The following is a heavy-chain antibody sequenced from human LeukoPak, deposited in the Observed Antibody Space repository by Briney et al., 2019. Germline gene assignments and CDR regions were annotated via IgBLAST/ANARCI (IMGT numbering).Heavy chain of an antibody. J-gene: IGHJ4*02. CDR3: AKGREAAGTTFVDY. V-gene: IGHV3-7*03. D-gene: IGHD6-13*01. CDR2: IKQDGSEK. Sequence: PGGSLRLSCAASGFTFSSYWMSWVRQAPGKGLEWVANIKQDGSEKYYVDSVKGRFTISRDNAKNSLYLQMNSLRAEDTAVYYCAKGREAAGTTFVDYWGQGTLVTVSS. CDR1: GFTFSSYW.